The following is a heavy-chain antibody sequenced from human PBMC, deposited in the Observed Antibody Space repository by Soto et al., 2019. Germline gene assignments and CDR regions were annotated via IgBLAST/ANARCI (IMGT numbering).Heavy chain of an antibody. CDR1: GGTFSSYA. D-gene: IGHD6-13*01. V-gene: IGHV1-69*13. CDR3: AGAFIAAAGYNWFDP. J-gene: IGHJ5*02. Sequence: ASVKVSCKASGGTFSSYAISWVRQAPGQGLEWMGGIIPIFGTANYAQKFQGRVTITADESTSTAYMELSSLRSEDTAVYYCAGAFIAAAGYNWFDPWGQGTLVTVSS. CDR2: IIPIFGTA.